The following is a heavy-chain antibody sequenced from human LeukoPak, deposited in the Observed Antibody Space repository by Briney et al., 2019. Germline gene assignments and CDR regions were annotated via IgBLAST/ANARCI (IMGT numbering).Heavy chain of an antibody. CDR1: GGTLSSYA. CDR2: IIPILGIA. D-gene: IGHD1-26*01. J-gene: IGHJ4*02. Sequence: GASVKVSCKASGGTLSSYAISWVRQAPGQGLEWMGRIIPILGIANYAQKFQGRVTITADKSTSTAYMELSSLRSEDTAVYYCARDLVIVGATRTDYWGQGTLVTVSS. V-gene: IGHV1-69*04. CDR3: ARDLVIVGATRTDY.